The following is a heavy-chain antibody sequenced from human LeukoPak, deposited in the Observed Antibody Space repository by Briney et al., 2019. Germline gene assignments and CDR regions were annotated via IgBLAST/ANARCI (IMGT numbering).Heavy chain of an antibody. D-gene: IGHD1-26*01. V-gene: IGHV4-4*07. Sequence: SETLSLTCSVSDDSITIYYWSWIRQPAGKGLEWIGRIYTSGSTNYNPSLKSRVTISVDTSKNQFSLKLSSVTAADTAVYYCASLRERSYYARGFDYWGQGTLVTVSS. J-gene: IGHJ4*02. CDR1: DDSITIYY. CDR3: ASLRERSYYARGFDY. CDR2: IYTSGST.